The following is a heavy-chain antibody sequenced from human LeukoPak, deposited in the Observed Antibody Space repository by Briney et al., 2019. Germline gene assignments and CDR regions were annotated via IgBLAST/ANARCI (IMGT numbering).Heavy chain of an antibody. V-gene: IGHV3-53*01. D-gene: IGHD2-15*01. CDR1: GFIVSSNY. Sequence: GGSLRLSCAASGFIVSSNYMSWVRQAPGRGLEWVSVIYSGGSTYYADSVKGRFTFSRDNSKNTLYLQMNSLRAEDTAVYYCARDLGYCSGGDCYSAYWGQGTLVTVSS. CDR3: ARDLGYCSGGDCYSAY. J-gene: IGHJ4*02. CDR2: IYSGGST.